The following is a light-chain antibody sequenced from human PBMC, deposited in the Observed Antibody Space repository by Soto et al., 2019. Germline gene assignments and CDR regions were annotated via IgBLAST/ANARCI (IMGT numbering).Light chain of an antibody. J-gene: IGKJ2*01. CDR1: QSVGSD. CDR2: AAS. V-gene: IGKV3-15*01. CDR3: QHYNNWPPEYT. Sequence: EIVMTQSPATLSVSPGGRVTLSFRASQSVGSDLAWYQQKPGQAPRLLIFAASARATGIPARFSGSGSGTEFTLTISSLQSEDFALYYCQHYNNWPPEYTFGQGTKLEIK.